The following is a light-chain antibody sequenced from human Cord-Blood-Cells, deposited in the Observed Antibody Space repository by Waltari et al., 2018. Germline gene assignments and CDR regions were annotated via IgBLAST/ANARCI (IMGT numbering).Light chain of an antibody. CDR3: CSYAGSSTWV. CDR2: EGS. V-gene: IGLV2-23*01. CDR1: SSDVGIYNL. Sequence: QSALTQPAPVSGSPGQSLTNSCTGTSSDVGIYNLVSWYQQHPGKPPKLMIYEGSKRPSGVSNRFSGSKSGNTASLTISGLQAEDEADYYCCSYAGSSTWVFGGGTKLTVL. J-gene: IGLJ3*02.